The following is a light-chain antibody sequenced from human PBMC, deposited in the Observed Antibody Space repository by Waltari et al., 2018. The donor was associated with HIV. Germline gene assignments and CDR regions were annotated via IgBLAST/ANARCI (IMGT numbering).Light chain of an antibody. J-gene: IGKJ1*01. CDR3: QHYNSYPWT. CDR2: KAS. CDR1: QSISSW. Sequence: DIQLTQSPSTLSASVGDRVSITCRDSQSISSWLAWYQQKPGKAPILLIYKASSLESGVPSRFSGSGSGTEFTLTISSLQPDDFATYYCQHYNSYPWTFGQGTKVEIK. V-gene: IGKV1-5*03.